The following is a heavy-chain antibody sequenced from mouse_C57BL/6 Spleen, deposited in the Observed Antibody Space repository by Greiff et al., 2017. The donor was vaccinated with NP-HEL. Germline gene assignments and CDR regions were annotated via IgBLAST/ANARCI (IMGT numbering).Heavy chain of an antibody. V-gene: IGHV1-18*01. J-gene: IGHJ4*01. Sequence: EVQLQQSGPELVKPGASVKIPCKASGYTFTDYNMDWVNQSHGKSLEWIGDINPNNGGTIYNQKFKGKATLTVDKSSSTAYMELRSLTSEDTAVYYCARKGYYGYDDAMDYWGQGTSVTVSS. CDR2: INPNNGGT. CDR1: GYTFTDYN. CDR3: ARKGYYGYDDAMDY. D-gene: IGHD2-2*01.